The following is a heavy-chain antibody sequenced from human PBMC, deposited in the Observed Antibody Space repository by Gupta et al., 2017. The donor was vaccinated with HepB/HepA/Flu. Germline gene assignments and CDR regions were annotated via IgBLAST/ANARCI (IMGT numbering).Heavy chain of an antibody. CDR3: AKLSATYYDSSGYYCDY. V-gene: IGHV3-23*01. CDR2: ITGSGGDT. Sequence: RQFPGKGLEWVSAITGSGGDTYYADSVKVRFTISRDNSKNTLFFQMNSLRAEDTAVYYCAKLSATYYDSSGYYCDYWGRGTLVTVSS. J-gene: IGHJ4*02. D-gene: IGHD3-22*01.